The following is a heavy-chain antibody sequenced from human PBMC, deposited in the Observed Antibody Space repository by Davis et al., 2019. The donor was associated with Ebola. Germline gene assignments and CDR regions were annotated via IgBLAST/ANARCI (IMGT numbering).Heavy chain of an antibody. CDR3: AKRASDYYGEENDY. CDR1: VITFSSYA. J-gene: IGHJ4*02. D-gene: IGHD4-17*01. V-gene: IGHV3-23*01. CDR2: ISGSGGTT. Sequence: GESLKISCADSVITFSSYAMTWVRQAPGKGLEWVSAISGSGGTTYYAGSVKGRFTVSRDNSKKTMYLQMNSLRAEDSAVYYCAKRASDYYGEENDYWGQGTLVTVSS.